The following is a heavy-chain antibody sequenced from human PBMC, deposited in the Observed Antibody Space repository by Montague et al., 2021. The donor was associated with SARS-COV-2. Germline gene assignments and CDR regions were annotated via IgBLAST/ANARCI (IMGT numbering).Heavy chain of an antibody. V-gene: IGHV2-70*11. Sequence: PALVKPTQTLTLTCTFSGFSLSTSGMCVSWIRQPPGKALEWLARIDWDDDKYHSTSLKTRLTISKDTSKNQVVLTMTNMDPVDTATYYCARRTYDILTGYDYGMDVWGQGTTVTASS. D-gene: IGHD3-9*01. CDR3: ARRTYDILTGYDYGMDV. J-gene: IGHJ6*02. CDR2: IDWDDDK. CDR1: GFSLSTSGMC.